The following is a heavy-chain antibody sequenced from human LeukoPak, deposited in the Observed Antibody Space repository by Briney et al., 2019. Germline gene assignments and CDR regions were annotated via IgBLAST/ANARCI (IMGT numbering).Heavy chain of an antibody. J-gene: IGHJ4*02. V-gene: IGHV3-49*03. D-gene: IGHD3-9*01. Sequence: SGGSLRLSCTTSGFTFGDYSMSWFRQAPGKGLEWVGFIRSKGYGGTAEYAASVKGRVTISRDDSNSIAYLQMDSLKTEDTAVYYCTREIRYFDWFQADYWGQGTLVTVSS. CDR3: TREIRYFDWFQADY. CDR1: GFTFGDYS. CDR2: IRSKGYGGTA.